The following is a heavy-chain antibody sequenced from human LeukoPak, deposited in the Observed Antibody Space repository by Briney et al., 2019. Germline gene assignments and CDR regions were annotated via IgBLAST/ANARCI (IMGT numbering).Heavy chain of an antibody. CDR3: ARDREGGTTYYYDSSGDYAFDI. D-gene: IGHD3-22*01. V-gene: IGHV4-39*07. Sequence: SETLSLTCTVSGGSISSSSYYWGWIRQPPGKGLEWIGSIYYSGSTYYNPSLKSRVTISVDTSKNQFSLKLSSVTAADTAVYYCARDREGGTTYYYDSSGDYAFDIWGQGTMVTVSS. CDR2: IYYSGST. J-gene: IGHJ3*02. CDR1: GGSISSSSYY.